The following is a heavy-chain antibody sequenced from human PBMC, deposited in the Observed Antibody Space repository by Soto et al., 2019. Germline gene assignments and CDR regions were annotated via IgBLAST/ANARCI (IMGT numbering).Heavy chain of an antibody. CDR2: IKSKTDGGTP. D-gene: IGHD3-3*01. V-gene: IGHV3-15*07. Sequence: GSLRLSCAASGFTFTTAWINWVRQAPGKGLEWVGRIKSKTDGGTPDFAAPVRGRFAISRDDSKSMVYLQMNSSVTAADTAVYYCARVRDTIFGVVTYYFDYWGQGTLVTVSS. CDR1: GFTFTTAW. CDR3: ARVRDTIFGVVTYYFDY. J-gene: IGHJ4*02.